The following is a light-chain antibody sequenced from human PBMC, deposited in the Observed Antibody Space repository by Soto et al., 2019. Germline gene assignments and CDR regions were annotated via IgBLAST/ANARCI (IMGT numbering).Light chain of an antibody. CDR1: QSVDRN. CDR2: GAS. Sequence: EIVMTQSPGTLSVSTEEGATLSCRASQSVDRNLAWYQQKPGQAPRLLIYGASTRPTGIPDRVSGSGSGTEFRLTISSLHSEDFAGYYCQQYDSWPLTFGGGTKVEIK. J-gene: IGKJ4*01. CDR3: QQYDSWPLT. V-gene: IGKV3D-15*01.